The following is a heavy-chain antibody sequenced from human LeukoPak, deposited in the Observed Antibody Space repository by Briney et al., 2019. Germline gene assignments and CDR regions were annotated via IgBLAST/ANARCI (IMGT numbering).Heavy chain of an antibody. V-gene: IGHV1-2*02. J-gene: IGHJ6*03. CDR2: INPNSGGT. D-gene: IGHD3-10*01. CDR1: GYTFTGYY. Sequence: ASVKVSCKASGYTFTGYYMHWVRQAPGQGLEWMGWINPNSGGTNYAQKFQGRVTMTRDTSISTAYMELRSLRSDDTAVYYCARDITMVRGVIIKDYYYYMDVWGKGTTVTVSS. CDR3: ARDITMVRGVIIKDYYYYMDV.